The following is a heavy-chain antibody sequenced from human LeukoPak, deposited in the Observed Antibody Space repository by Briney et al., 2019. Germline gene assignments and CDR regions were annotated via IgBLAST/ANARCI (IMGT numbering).Heavy chain of an antibody. V-gene: IGHV1-69*01. J-gene: IGHJ4*02. Sequence: SVKVSCKASGGTFSSYAISWVRQAPGQGLEWMGGIILIFGTANYAQKFQGRVTITADESTSTAYMELSSLRSEDTAVYYCARDLNSGYENYFDYWGQGTLVTVSS. CDR3: ARDLNSGYENYFDY. CDR1: GGTFSSYA. D-gene: IGHD5-12*01. CDR2: IILIFGTA.